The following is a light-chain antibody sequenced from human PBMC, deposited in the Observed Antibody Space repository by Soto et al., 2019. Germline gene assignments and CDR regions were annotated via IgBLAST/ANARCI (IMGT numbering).Light chain of an antibody. J-gene: IGLJ2*01. Sequence: QSALTQPASVSGSPGQSITISCTGTSSNVGSYNLVSWYQQHPGKAPKHMIYEGSKRPSGVSNRFSGSKSGNTASLTISGLQAEDEADYCCCSYAGSSTLVFGGGTKLTVL. V-gene: IGLV2-23*01. CDR2: EGS. CDR3: CSYAGSSTLV. CDR1: SSNVGSYNL.